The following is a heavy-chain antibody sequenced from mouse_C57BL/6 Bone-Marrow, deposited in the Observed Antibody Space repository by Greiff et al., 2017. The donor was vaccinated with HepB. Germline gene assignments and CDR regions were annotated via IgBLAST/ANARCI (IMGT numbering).Heavy chain of an antibody. V-gene: IGHV3-6*01. CDR2: ISYDGSN. J-gene: IGHJ1*03. CDR1: GYSITSGYY. CDR3: ARDRNWDGGYFDV. Sequence: EVQLVESGPGLVKPSQSLSLTCSVTGYSITSGYYWTWIRQFPGNKLEWMGYISYDGSNNYNPSLKNRISITRDTSKNQFFLKLNSVTTEDTATYYCARDRNWDGGYFDVWGTGTTVTVSS. D-gene: IGHD4-1*01.